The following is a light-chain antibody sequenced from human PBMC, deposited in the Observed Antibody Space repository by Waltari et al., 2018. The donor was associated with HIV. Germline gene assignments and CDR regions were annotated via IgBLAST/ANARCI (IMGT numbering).Light chain of an antibody. Sequence: DIQMTQSPSSLSASVGDRVTITCRAGQSISNYLNWYQHKPGKAPKLLIHAAASLQSGIPSRFSGSGSGTEFTLTISSLQPEDIATYFCQQSHSTTRMYTFGQGTKLEIK. CDR1: QSISNY. CDR2: AAA. CDR3: QQSHSTTRMYT. V-gene: IGKV1-39*01. J-gene: IGKJ2*01.